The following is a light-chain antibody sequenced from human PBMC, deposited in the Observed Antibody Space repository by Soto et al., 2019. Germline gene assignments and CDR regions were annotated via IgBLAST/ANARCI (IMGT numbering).Light chain of an antibody. CDR2: GAS. Sequence: EIILTQSPATLSVSPGERATLSCRASQSVNSNLAWYQQKPGQAPRLLIYGASTRATGIPARFSGSGSGTEFTLTISSLKSEDFVIYYCQQYNNWPPGTFGQGTKVEIK. CDR3: QQYNNWPPGT. V-gene: IGKV3-15*01. J-gene: IGKJ1*01. CDR1: QSVNSN.